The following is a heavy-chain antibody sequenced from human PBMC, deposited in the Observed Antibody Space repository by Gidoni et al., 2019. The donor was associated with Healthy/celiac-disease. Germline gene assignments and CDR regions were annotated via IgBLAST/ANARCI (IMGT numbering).Heavy chain of an antibody. D-gene: IGHD3-9*01. CDR3: ARIILGYYDILTGYMGAFDI. CDR2: IKQDGSET. CDR1: GFTFSSYW. J-gene: IGHJ3*02. V-gene: IGHV3-7*03. Sequence: EVQLVESGGGLVQTGGSVRLSCAASGFTFSSYWMSGVRQAPGKGRKSVANIKQDGSETYYVDSVKCRFTISRDNAKNSLYLQMNSLRAEDTAVYYCARIILGYYDILTGYMGAFDIWGQGTMVTVSS.